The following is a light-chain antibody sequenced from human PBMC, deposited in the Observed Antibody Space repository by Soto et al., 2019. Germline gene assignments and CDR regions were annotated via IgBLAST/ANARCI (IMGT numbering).Light chain of an antibody. CDR2: KAS. CDR1: QNIGTW. V-gene: IGKV1-5*03. J-gene: IGKJ1*01. Sequence: DIQMTQSPSTLSASVGDRVTITCRASQNIGTWLAWYQQKPGKAPKLLIYKASSLESGVPSRFSGSGSGTEFTLTISSLQPDDFAAYYCQQYNSYSQTFGQGTKVEIK. CDR3: QQYNSYSQT.